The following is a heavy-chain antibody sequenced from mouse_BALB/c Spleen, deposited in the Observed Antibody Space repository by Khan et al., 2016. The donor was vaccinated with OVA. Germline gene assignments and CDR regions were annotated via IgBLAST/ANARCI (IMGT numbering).Heavy chain of an antibody. J-gene: IGHJ3*01. CDR3: AKGGQFAY. CDR2: IDPANGNT. V-gene: IGHV14-3*02. CDR1: GFNIKDTY. D-gene: IGHD3-3*01. Sequence: EVQLVESGAELVKPGASVKLSCTASGFNIKDTYMHWVKQRPEQGLEWIGRIDPANGNTKYDPKFQGKATITADTSSNTAYLQLSSLTSEDTAVYYCAKGGQFAYWGQGTLVTVSA.